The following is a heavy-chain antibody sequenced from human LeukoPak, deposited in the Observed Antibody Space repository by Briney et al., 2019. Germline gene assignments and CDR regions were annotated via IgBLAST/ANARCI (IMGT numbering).Heavy chain of an antibody. V-gene: IGHV4-39*01. J-gene: IGHJ3*02. CDR3: ARQIGSGRWAFDI. CDR2: THPSETT. Sequence: SETLSLTCTASGGSISSAYYWGWIRQPPGKALEWIGSTHPSETTYYIPSLKSRLSIFVDSSNTQFSLKLTSVTAADPATYYRARQIGSGRWAFDIWGQGTVVTVSS. CDR1: GGSISSAYY. D-gene: IGHD6-19*01.